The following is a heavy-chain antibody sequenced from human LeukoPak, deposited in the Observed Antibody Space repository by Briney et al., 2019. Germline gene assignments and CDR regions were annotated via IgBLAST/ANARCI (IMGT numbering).Heavy chain of an antibody. CDR3: AKRRSGYDLGRFPFDY. CDR2: ISYDGSNK. Sequence: GGSLRLSCAASGFTFSSYAMHWVRQAPGKGLEWVAVISYDGSNKYYADSVKGRFTISRDNSKNTLYLQMNSLRAEDTAVYYCAKRRSGYDLGRFPFDYWGQGTLVTVSS. V-gene: IGHV3-30*04. D-gene: IGHD5-12*01. CDR1: GFTFSSYA. J-gene: IGHJ4*02.